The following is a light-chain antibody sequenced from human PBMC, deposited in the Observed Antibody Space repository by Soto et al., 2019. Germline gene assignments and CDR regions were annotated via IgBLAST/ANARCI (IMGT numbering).Light chain of an antibody. V-gene: IGKV3-15*01. CDR3: QQYNSWPPIT. CDR2: GAS. J-gene: IGKJ5*01. Sequence: EVVMTKSPATLSVSPGVRATLSCRASESVSSNLAWYQQRPGQAPRLVIYGASTRATGIPARFSGGGSGTEFTLTISSLQSEDFAVYYCQQYNSWPPITFGQGTRLEIK. CDR1: ESVSSN.